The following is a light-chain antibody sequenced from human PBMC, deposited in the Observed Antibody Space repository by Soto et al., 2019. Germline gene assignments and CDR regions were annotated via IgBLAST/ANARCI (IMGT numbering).Light chain of an antibody. V-gene: IGKV1-5*01. J-gene: IGKJ1*01. Sequence: DTQMTQSPSTLSASVGDRVTITCRASQSISSWLAWYQQKPGKAPKVLIYDASSLESGVPSRFSGSGSGTDFTLTISSLQPDDFVAYYCQQYNTYPWTFGQGTKVEIK. CDR2: DAS. CDR3: QQYNTYPWT. CDR1: QSISSW.